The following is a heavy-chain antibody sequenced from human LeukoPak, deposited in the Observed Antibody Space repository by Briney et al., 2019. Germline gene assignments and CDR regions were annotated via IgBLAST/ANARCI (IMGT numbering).Heavy chain of an antibody. CDR1: GFTFSSYA. D-gene: IGHD3-10*01. CDR2: ISGSGGST. Sequence: GGSLRLSCAASGFTFSSYAMSWVRQAPGKGLEWVSAISGSGGSTYYADSVKGRFTISRDNSKNTLYLQMNSLRAEDTVVYYCAKDPTQEWFGGERNWFDPWGQGTLVTVSS. CDR3: AKDPTQEWFGGERNWFDP. V-gene: IGHV3-23*01. J-gene: IGHJ5*02.